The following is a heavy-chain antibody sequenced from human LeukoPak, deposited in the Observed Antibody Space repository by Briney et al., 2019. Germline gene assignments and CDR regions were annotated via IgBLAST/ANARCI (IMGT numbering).Heavy chain of an antibody. CDR2: ISGRGTDT. J-gene: IGHJ4*02. D-gene: IGHD6-13*01. Sequence: GGSLRLSCAGSRFTFSSYAMSWVRQAPGKGLQWVSTISGRGTDTYYADSVKGRFIISRDNSNSTLSLQMSSLRAEDTAVYYCAKEQAYSSSWSYFDYWGQGTLVTVSS. CDR1: RFTFSSYA. V-gene: IGHV3-23*01. CDR3: AKEQAYSSSWSYFDY.